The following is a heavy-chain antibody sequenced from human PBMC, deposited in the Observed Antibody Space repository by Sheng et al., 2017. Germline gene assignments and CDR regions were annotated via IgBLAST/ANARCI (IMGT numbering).Heavy chain of an antibody. CDR1: GGTFSSYT. V-gene: IGHV1-69*02. CDR2: IIPILGIA. D-gene: IGHD5-18*01. Sequence: QVQLVQSGAEVKKPGSSVKVSCKASGGTFSSYTISWVRQAPGQGLEWMGRIIPILGIANYAQKFQGRVTITADKSTSTAYMELSSLRSEDTAVYYCARGGGYSYGYGSAFDYWGQGTLVTVSS. CDR3: ARGGGYSYGYGSAFDY. J-gene: IGHJ4*02.